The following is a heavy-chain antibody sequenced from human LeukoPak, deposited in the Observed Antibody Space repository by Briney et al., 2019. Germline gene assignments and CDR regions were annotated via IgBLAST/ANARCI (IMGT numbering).Heavy chain of an antibody. Sequence: GGSLRLSCAASGFTFSSYWMHWVRQAPGKGLVWVSRINSDGSSTSYADSVKGRFTISRDNAKNTLYLQMNSLRADDTAVYYCARALPVAGTGGFDPWGQGTLVTVSS. J-gene: IGHJ5*02. D-gene: IGHD6-19*01. CDR3: ARALPVAGTGGFDP. V-gene: IGHV3-74*01. CDR1: GFTFSSYW. CDR2: INSDGSST.